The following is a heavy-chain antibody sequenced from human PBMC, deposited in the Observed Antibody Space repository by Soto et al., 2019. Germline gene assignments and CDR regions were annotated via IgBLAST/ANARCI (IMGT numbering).Heavy chain of an antibody. J-gene: IGHJ6*02. V-gene: IGHV3-23*01. CDR1: GFTFSSYA. CDR3: AKGGGSKDYVDTSGYSLYHYCALDV. D-gene: IGHD3-22*01. Sequence: EVQLLESGGGLVQPGGSLRLSCAASGFTFSSYAMTWVRQAPGKGLEWVSALSGSGVSTYYADSVKGRFTISRDNSKNTLYLQVTSLRAEDTSVYYCAKGGGSKDYVDTSGYSLYHYCALDVWGPGTTVTVSS. CDR2: LSGSGVST.